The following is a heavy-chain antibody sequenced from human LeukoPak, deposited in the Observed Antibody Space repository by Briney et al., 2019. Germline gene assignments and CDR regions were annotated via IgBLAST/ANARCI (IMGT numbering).Heavy chain of an antibody. CDR2: ITESSSTK. D-gene: IGHD3/OR15-3a*01. V-gene: IGHV3-48*04. CDR3: ARQGRGLGHFDY. J-gene: IGHJ4*02. CDR1: GFTFSNYN. Sequence: GGSLRLSCVASGFTFSNYNMNWVRQAPGKGLEWVSYITESSSTKYYADSVKGRFAISRDNSKTSLYLQMDNLRVEDTAVYYYARQGRGLGHFDYWGQGTLVTVSS.